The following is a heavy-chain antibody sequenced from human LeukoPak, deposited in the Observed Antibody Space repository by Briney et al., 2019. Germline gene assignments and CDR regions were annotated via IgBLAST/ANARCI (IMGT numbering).Heavy chain of an antibody. Sequence: SETLSLTCAVYGGSFSGYYWSWIRQPPGKGLEWIGEINHSGSTNYNPSLKSRVTISVDTPKNQFSLKLSSVTAADTAVYYCARRTYYYDSSGYYPFDYWGQGTLVTVSS. D-gene: IGHD3-22*01. CDR1: GGSFSGYY. CDR2: INHSGST. V-gene: IGHV4-34*01. J-gene: IGHJ4*02. CDR3: ARRTYYYDSSGYYPFDY.